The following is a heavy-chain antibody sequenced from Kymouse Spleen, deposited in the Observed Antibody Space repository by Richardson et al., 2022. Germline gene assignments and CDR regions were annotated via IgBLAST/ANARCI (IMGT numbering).Heavy chain of an antibody. D-gene: IGHD3-10*01. J-gene: IGHJ4*02. CDR3: ALSGSYGPFDY. Sequence: QLQLQESGPGLVKPSETLSLTCTVSGGSISSSSYYWGWIRQPPGKGLEWIGSIYYSGSTYYNPSLKSRVTISVDTSKNQFSLKLSSVTAADTAVYYCALSGSYGPFDYWGQGTLVTVSS. CDR1: GGSISSSSYY. V-gene: IGHV4-39*01. CDR2: IYYSGST.